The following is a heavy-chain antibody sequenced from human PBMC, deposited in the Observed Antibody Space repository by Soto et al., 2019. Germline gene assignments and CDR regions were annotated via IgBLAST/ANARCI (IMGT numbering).Heavy chain of an antibody. D-gene: IGHD5-18*01. J-gene: IGHJ4*02. CDR2: VYYSGTT. CDR3: ARHGRRWMDTHFF. V-gene: IGHV4-39*01. CDR1: GVSISTTTYY. Sequence: QVHLQESGPGLVEPSETLSLTCTVSGVSISTTTYYWGWIRQPPGKGLEWIGSVYYSGTTYHNPSLKSRVTISVDTSKNHFSLALSSLTAADTAIYYCARHGRRWMDTHFFWGQGTLATVSS.